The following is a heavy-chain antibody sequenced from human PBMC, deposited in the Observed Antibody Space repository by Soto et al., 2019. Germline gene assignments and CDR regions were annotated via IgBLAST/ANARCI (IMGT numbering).Heavy chain of an antibody. Sequence: ASVKVSCKTSGYTFTSYYMHWVRQAPGQGLEWMGIINPSGGSTSYAQKFQGRVTMTRDTSTSTVYMELSSPRSEDTAVYYCARSYCDYVWGSYRSAHFDYWGQGTLVTVSS. CDR2: INPSGGST. J-gene: IGHJ4*02. CDR3: ARSYCDYVWGSYRSAHFDY. CDR1: GYTFTSYY. V-gene: IGHV1-46*01. D-gene: IGHD3-16*02.